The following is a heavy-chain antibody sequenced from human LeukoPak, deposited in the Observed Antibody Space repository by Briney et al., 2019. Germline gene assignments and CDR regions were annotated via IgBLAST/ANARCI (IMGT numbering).Heavy chain of an antibody. V-gene: IGHV3-23*01. D-gene: IGHD1-26*01. J-gene: IGHJ4*02. CDR2: ISGRGIST. Sequence: GGSLRLSCAASGFXFSNYAISWVRQAPGKGLEWVSAISGRGISTYYADCVKGRFTISRDNAKNSLYLQMNSLRAEDTAVYYCARGVEWERLLFPFDYWGLGTLVTVSS. CDR3: ARGVEWERLLFPFDY. CDR1: GFXFSNYA.